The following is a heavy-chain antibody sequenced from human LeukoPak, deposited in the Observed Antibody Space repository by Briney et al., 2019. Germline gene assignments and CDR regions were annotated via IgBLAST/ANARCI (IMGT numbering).Heavy chain of an antibody. Sequence: PGGSLRLSCVASGFTFGGYSMNWVRQAPGKGLEWVSSSSSSSSYKYYADSVKGRFTISRDNAKNSLYLQMNSLRAEDTAVYYCAREGDDSSGYYPDGFDYWGQGILVTVSS. CDR1: GFTFGGYS. J-gene: IGHJ4*02. CDR3: AREGDDSSGYYPDGFDY. V-gene: IGHV3-21*01. CDR2: SSSSSSYK. D-gene: IGHD3-22*01.